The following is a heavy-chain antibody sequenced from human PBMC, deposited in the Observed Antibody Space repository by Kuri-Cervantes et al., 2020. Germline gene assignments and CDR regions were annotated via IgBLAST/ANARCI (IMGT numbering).Heavy chain of an antibody. CDR1: GFTVSSNY. Sequence: GGSLRLSCAASGFTVSSNYMSWVRQAPGKGLEWVSVIYSCGSTYYADSVKGRFTISRDNSKNTLYLQMNSLRAEDTAVYYCAKDFGATVTTIWYFDLWGRGTLVTVSS. CDR3: AKDFGATVTTIWYFDL. V-gene: IGHV3-66*03. J-gene: IGHJ2*01. CDR2: IYSCGST. D-gene: IGHD4-17*01.